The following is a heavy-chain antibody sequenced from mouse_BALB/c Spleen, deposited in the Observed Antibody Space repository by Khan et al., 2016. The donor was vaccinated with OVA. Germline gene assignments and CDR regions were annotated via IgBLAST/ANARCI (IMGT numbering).Heavy chain of an antibody. J-gene: IGHJ4*01. D-gene: IGHD4-1*01. CDR2: ISYSGST. CDR1: GYSITSDYA. V-gene: IGHV3-2*02. CDR3: ASELRRCYALDY. Sequence: EVQLQESGPGLVKPSQSLSLTCTVTGYSITSDYAWNWIRQFPGNKLEWMGYISYSGSTTYNPSLKSRISITRDTSKDPFFLQLKSVTSEDTATYYCASELRRCYALDYWGQGTSVTVSS.